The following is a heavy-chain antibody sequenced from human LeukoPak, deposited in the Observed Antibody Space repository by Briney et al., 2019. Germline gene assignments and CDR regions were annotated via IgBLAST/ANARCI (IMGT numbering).Heavy chain of an antibody. CDR2: INPNSGGT. CDR3: ARGVRYCSSTSCYFFFDY. V-gene: IGHV1-2*02. D-gene: IGHD2-2*01. Sequence: GASVKVSCKASGYTFTGYYMHWVRQAPGQGLGWVGWINPNSGGTNCAQKFQGRVTMTRDTSISTAYMELSRLRSDDTAVYYCARGVRYCSSTSCYFFFDYWGQGTLVTVSS. J-gene: IGHJ4*02. CDR1: GYTFTGYY.